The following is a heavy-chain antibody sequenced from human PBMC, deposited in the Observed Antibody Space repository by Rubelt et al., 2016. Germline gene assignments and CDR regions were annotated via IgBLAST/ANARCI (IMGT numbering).Heavy chain of an antibody. Sequence: PGKGLEWVGRIKSETDGGTTDYAAPVKGRFTISRDDSKNTLYLQMNSLKTEDTAVYYCTTDLSGSYYGDYWGQGTLVTVSS. J-gene: IGHJ4*02. V-gene: IGHV3-15*01. CDR3: TTDLSGSYYGDY. D-gene: IGHD1-26*01. CDR2: IKSETDGGTT.